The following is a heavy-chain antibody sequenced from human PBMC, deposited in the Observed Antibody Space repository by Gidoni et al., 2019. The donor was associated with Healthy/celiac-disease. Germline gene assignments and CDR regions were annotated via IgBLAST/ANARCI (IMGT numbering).Heavy chain of an antibody. CDR2: ISYDGSNK. D-gene: IGHD3-3*01. Sequence: QVQLVESCGGVVQPGRSLRISCAASRFTFSRYAMHWVRQAPGPGLEWVAFISYDGSNKYYADSVKGRFTISRDNSKNTLYLQMNSLRAEDTAVYYCARAAKYYDFWSGYYTPWGQGTLVTVSS. CDR1: RFTFSRYA. V-gene: IGHV3-30-3*01. J-gene: IGHJ4*02. CDR3: ARAAKYYDFWSGYYTP.